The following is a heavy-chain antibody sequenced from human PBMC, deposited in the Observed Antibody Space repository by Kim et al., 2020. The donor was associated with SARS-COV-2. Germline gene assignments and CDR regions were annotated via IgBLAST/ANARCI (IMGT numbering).Heavy chain of an antibody. Sequence: SRVTISVDPSKNQFSLKLSSVTAADTAVYYCAREGLTIFGVVNSYGMDVWGQGTTVTVSS. CDR3: AREGLTIFGVVNSYGMDV. J-gene: IGHJ6*02. D-gene: IGHD3-3*01. V-gene: IGHV4-34*01.